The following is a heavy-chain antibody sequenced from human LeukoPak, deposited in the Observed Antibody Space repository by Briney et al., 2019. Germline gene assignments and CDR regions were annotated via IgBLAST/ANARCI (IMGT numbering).Heavy chain of an antibody. J-gene: IGHJ4*02. Sequence: GGSLRLSCAASGFTFSNYWMTWDRQAPGTGLEWVANIDQDGSEKFYVDSVKGRFTISRDNAKDSLYLQMNSLRAEDTALYYCARDQGAAGDYWGQGTLVTVSS. CDR1: GFTFSNYW. V-gene: IGHV3-7*01. D-gene: IGHD6-13*01. CDR2: IDQDGSEK. CDR3: ARDQGAAGDY.